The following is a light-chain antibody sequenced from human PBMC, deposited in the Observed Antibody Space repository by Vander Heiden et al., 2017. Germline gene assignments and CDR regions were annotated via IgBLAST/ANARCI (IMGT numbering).Light chain of an antibody. Sequence: EIVMTQSPATLYVYPGKRATLSCRASPSVSSNLAWYQQKPSQAPRLLIYGASTRSTGIPARFSGSGSGTEFTLTISSLQSEDFAVYYCQQYNNWPPWTFGQGTKVEIK. CDR2: GAS. CDR3: QQYNNWPPWT. V-gene: IGKV3-15*01. J-gene: IGKJ1*01. CDR1: PSVSSN.